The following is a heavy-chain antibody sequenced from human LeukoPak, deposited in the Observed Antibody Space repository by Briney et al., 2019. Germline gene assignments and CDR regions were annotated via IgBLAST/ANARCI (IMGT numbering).Heavy chain of an antibody. CDR1: GFTFSSYS. J-gene: IGHJ4*02. CDR2: ISSSSYI. CDR3: ARGGGSWYRRLDY. Sequence: GGSLRLSCAASGFTFSSYSMNWVRQAPGKGLEWVSSISSSSYIYYADSVKGRFTISRDNAKNSLYLQMNSLRAEDTAVYYCARGGGSWYRRLDYWGQGTLVTVSS. D-gene: IGHD6-13*01. V-gene: IGHV3-21*01.